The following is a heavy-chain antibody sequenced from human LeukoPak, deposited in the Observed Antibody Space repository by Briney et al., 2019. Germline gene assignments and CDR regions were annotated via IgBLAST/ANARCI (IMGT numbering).Heavy chain of an antibody. J-gene: IGHJ4*02. D-gene: IGHD4-17*01. CDR3: ARLYGDYIDY. CDR2: IWYDGSNK. V-gene: IGHV3-33*01. CDR1: GLSFSSHG. Sequence: GGSLRLSCAASGLSFSSHGMHWVRQAPGRGLEWVGVIWYDGSNKYYADSVKGRFTISRDNSKNTLYLQMNSLRAEDTAVYYCARLYGDYIDYWGQGALVTVSS.